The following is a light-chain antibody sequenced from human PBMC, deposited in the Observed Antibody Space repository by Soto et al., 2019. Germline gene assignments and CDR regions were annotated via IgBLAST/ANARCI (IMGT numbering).Light chain of an antibody. CDR2: DAS. V-gene: IGKV1-5*01. CDR1: QSISSW. CDR3: QQDKSYNNT. J-gene: IGKJ4*01. Sequence: DIQMTQSPSTLSASVGDRVTITCRASQSISSWLSWYQQKPGKDPKLLIYDASSLESGVQSRFSGSGSGTEFTHTISSQQNHEFTTYVWQQDKSYNNTFGRGTKMEIK.